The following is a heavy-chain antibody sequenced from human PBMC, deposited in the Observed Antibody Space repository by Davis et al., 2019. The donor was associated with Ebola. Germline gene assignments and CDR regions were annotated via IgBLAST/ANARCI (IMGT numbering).Heavy chain of an antibody. Sequence: GESLKISCAASGFTFSSYAMSWVRQAPGKGLEWVSSISSSSSYIYYADSVKGRFTISRDNSKNTLYLQMNSLRAEDTAVYYCAKSLRGFGVVTLYYFDYWGQGTLVTVSS. CDR2: ISSSSSYI. CDR3: AKSLRGFGVVTLYYFDY. D-gene: IGHD3-3*01. V-gene: IGHV3-23*01. CDR1: GFTFSSYA. J-gene: IGHJ4*02.